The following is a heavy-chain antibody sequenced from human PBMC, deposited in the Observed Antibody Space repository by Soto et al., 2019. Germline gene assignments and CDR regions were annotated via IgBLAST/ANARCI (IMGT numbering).Heavy chain of an antibody. J-gene: IGHJ4*02. CDR2: IYYSGST. V-gene: IGHV4-31*03. Sequence: PSETLSLTCTVSGGSISSVGYYWIWIRHHPGKGLEWIGYIYYSGSTYYNPSLKSRVTISVDTSKNQFSLKLSSVTAADTAVYYCARGVAARHLDYWGQGTLVTVSS. CDR1: GGSISSVGYY. CDR3: ARGVAARHLDY. D-gene: IGHD6-6*01.